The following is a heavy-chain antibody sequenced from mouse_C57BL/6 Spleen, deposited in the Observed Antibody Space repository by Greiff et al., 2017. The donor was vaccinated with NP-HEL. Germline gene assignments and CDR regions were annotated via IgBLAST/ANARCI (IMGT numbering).Heavy chain of an antibody. V-gene: IGHV7-1*01. D-gene: IGHD1-1*01. CDR1: GFTFSDFY. CDR3: ARDGGGTVVAYWYFDV. J-gene: IGHJ1*03. CDR2: SRNKANDYTT. Sequence: EVQVVESGGGLVQSGRSLRLSCATSGFTFSDFYMEWVRQAPGKGLEWIAASRNKANDYTTEYSASVKGRFIVSRDTSQSILYLQMNALRAEDTAIYYCARDGGGTVVAYWYFDVWGTGTTVTVSS.